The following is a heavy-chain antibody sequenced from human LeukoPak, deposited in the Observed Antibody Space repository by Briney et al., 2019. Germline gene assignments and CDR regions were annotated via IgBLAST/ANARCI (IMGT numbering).Heavy chain of an antibody. J-gene: IGHJ1*01. CDR2: IKQDGSEK. D-gene: IGHD4-17*01. CDR1: GFTFSSYE. V-gene: IGHV3-7*01. Sequence: GGSLRLSCAASGFTFSSYEMNWVRQAPGKGLEWVANIKQDGSEKYYVDSVKGRFTISRDNVKNSLYLQMNSLRAEDTAVYYCARLPDDYGDYKYFQHWGQGTLATVSS. CDR3: ARLPDDYGDYKYFQH.